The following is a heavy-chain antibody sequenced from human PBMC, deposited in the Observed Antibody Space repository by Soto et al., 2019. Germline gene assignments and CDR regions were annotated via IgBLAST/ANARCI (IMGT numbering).Heavy chain of an antibody. CDR1: GGTFSSYA. CDR3: ARVWGVGGDDPSGWYGAGRQFDY. V-gene: IGHV1-69*12. J-gene: IGHJ4*02. D-gene: IGHD6-19*01. CDR2: IIPIFGTA. Sequence: QVQLVQSGAEVKKPGSSVKVSCKASGGTFSSYAISWVRQAPGQGLEWMGGIIPIFGTANYAQKFQGRVTITADESTSTAYMELSSLRSEDTAVYYGARVWGVGGDDPSGWYGAGRQFDYWGQGTLVTVSS.